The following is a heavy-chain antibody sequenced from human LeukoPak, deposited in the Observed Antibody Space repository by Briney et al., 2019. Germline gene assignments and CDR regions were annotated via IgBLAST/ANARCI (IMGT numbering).Heavy chain of an antibody. Sequence: GGSLRLSCAASGFTFSSYAMSWVRQAPGKGLEWVSSFSGSTGNTYSANSVKGRFTISRDNYKKTLYLQMNSLRAEDTAVYYCVKDWRNEAKCGGDCLGFWGQGTLVTVSS. CDR2: FSGSTGNT. J-gene: IGHJ4*02. D-gene: IGHD2-21*02. CDR3: VKDWRNEAKCGGDCLGF. V-gene: IGHV3-23*01. CDR1: GFTFSSYA.